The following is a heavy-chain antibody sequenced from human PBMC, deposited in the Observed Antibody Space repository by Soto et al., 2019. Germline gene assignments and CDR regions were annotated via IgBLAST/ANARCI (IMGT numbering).Heavy chain of an antibody. CDR1: GGTFSSYT. CDR2: IIPILGIA. Sequence: QVQLVQSGAEVKKPGSSVKVSCKASGGTFSSYTISWVRQAPGQGLEWMGRIIPILGIANYAQKFQGRVTITADKSTSTAYMELSSLRSEDTAVYYCARSMANYSYSYGMDVWGQGTTVTVSS. CDR3: ARSMANYSYSYGMDV. D-gene: IGHD3-10*01. V-gene: IGHV1-69*02. J-gene: IGHJ6*02.